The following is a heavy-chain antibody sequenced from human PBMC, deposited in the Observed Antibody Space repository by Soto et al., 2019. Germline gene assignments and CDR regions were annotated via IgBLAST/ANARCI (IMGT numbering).Heavy chain of an antibody. Sequence: DVQLLESGGHLVQPGGSLRLSCAASGFTFSSYAMSWVRQAPGKGLEWVSSVSAGGDMTYYSDSVKGRFTISRDNSNNALFLQMNSLRIEDTALYYCARGDRGGSVSPASDYYSGLDVWGQGTTVTVS. CDR1: GFTFSSYA. CDR3: ARGDRGGSVSPASDYYSGLDV. V-gene: IGHV3-23*01. D-gene: IGHD2-15*01. J-gene: IGHJ6*02. CDR2: VSAGGDMT.